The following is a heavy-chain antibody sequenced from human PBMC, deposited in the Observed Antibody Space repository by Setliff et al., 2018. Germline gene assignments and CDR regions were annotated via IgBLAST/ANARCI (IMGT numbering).Heavy chain of an antibody. CDR3: AKDRTPCRSGGSCYSSPFDY. Sequence: PGGSLRLSCAASGFTFSSYGMHWVRQAPGKGLEWVAFIRYDGSNKYYADSVKGRFTISRDNSKNTLCLQMNSLRAEDTAVYYCAKDRTPCRSGGSCYSSPFDYWGQGTLVTVSS. J-gene: IGHJ4*02. CDR2: IRYDGSNK. V-gene: IGHV3-30*02. D-gene: IGHD2-15*01. CDR1: GFTFSSYG.